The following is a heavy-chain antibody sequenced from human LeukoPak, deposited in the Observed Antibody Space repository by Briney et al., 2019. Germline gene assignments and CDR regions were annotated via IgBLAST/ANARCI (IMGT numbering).Heavy chain of an antibody. D-gene: IGHD2-2*01. Sequence: PSETLSLTCTVSGGSIISGEFYWTWIRQHPGMGLEWIGYISYSGSTYYKPSLRSRAFISGDTSKTQFSLSLNSVTAADTAVYFCARAFQYCGSSGCTYGMDVWGQGTTVTVSS. CDR3: ARAFQYCGSSGCTYGMDV. CDR2: ISYSGST. V-gene: IGHV4-31*03. CDR1: GGSIISGEFY. J-gene: IGHJ6*01.